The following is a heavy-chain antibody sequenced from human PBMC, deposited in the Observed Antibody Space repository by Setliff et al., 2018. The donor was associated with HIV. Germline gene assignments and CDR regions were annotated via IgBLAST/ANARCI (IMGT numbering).Heavy chain of an antibody. CDR2: FDPEDGET. V-gene: IGHV1-24*01. J-gene: IGHJ3*02. D-gene: IGHD6-19*01. CDR1: GYTLTELS. CDR3: ARYALAVPGYHNAFDI. Sequence: ASVKVSCKISGYTLTELSIHWVRQAPGKGLEWMANFDPEDGETFYAQKFQGRLTMTEDTSTDTAYMELNSLRAEDTAVYYCARYALAVPGYHNAFDIWGQGTMVTVSS.